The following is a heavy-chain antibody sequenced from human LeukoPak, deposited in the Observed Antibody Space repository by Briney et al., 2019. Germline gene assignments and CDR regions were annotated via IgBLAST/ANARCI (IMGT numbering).Heavy chain of an antibody. V-gene: IGHV3-9*01. Sequence: PGGSLRLSCAASGFTFDDYAMHWVRQAPGKGLEWVSGISWNSGSIGYADSVKGRFTISRDNAKNSLYLQMNSLRAEDTALYYCAKGRGIAVAGTAFDYWGQGTLVTVSS. CDR3: AKGRGIAVAGTAFDY. CDR1: GFTFDDYA. J-gene: IGHJ4*02. D-gene: IGHD6-19*01. CDR2: ISWNSGSI.